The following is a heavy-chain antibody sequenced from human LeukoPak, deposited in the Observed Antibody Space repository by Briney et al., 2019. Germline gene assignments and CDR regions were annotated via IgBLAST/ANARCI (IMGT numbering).Heavy chain of an antibody. V-gene: IGHV4-59*01. J-gene: IGHJ6*03. D-gene: IGHD5-18*01. CDR3: ARAGYSYGYNYYYYYMDV. Sequence: PSETLSLTCTVSGGSISSYYWSWIRQPPGKGLEWIGYIYYSGSTNYNPSLKSRVTISVDTSKNQFSLKLSSVTAADTAVYYCARAGYSYGYNYYYYYMDVWGKGTTVTVSS. CDR1: GGSISSYY. CDR2: IYYSGST.